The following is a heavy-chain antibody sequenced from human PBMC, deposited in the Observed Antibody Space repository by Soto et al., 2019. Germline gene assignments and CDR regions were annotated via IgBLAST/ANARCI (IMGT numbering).Heavy chain of an antibody. CDR2: MNPNSGNT. V-gene: IGHV1-8*01. CDR3: AGETVGTTGIDF. Sequence: QAQLVQSGAEVKKPGASVKVSCKASGYTFTGYDINWVRQATGQGLEWMGWMNPNSGNTGYAQNFQGRVTMTRDNSITTAYMELTSLRDDGSAVYYCAGETVGTTGIDFWGQGTLVTVSS. D-gene: IGHD1-26*01. J-gene: IGHJ4*02. CDR1: GYTFTGYD.